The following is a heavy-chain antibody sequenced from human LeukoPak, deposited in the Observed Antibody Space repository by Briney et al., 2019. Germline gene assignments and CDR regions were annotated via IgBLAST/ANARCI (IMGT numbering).Heavy chain of an antibody. J-gene: IGHJ5*02. Sequence: PGGSLRLSCAASGFTFSSYAMHWVRQAPGKGLEWVAVISYDGSNKYYADSVKGRFTISRDNSKNTLYLQMNSLRAEDTAVYYCPRGSSLGHRNGFDPGAREPWSPSPQ. CDR2: ISYDGSNK. CDR3: PRGSSLGHRNGFDP. D-gene: IGHD1-26*01. CDR1: GFTFSSYA. V-gene: IGHV3-30*04.